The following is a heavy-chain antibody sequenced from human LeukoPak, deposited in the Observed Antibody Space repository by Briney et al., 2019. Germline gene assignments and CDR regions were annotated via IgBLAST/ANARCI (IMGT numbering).Heavy chain of an antibody. V-gene: IGHV3-23*01. Sequence: GGSLRLSCAASGFTFSRNAMAWVRQAPGKGLEWVAGTGSDANTHYADSVRGRITISRDNSKNTVSLQMSSLRAEDTAVYYCAKDILRWSFDSWGQGILVTVSS. J-gene: IGHJ4*02. CDR3: AKDILRWSFDS. D-gene: IGHD2-21*01. CDR2: TGSDANT. CDR1: GFTFSRNA.